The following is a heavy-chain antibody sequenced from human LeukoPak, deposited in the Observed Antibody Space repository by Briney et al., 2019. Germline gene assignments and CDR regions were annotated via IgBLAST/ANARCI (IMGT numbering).Heavy chain of an antibody. CDR1: GGSFSGYY. CDR2: INHSGST. D-gene: IGHD3-22*01. J-gene: IGHJ4*02. Sequence: SETPSLTCAVYGGSFSGYYWSWIRQPPGKGLEWIGEINHSGSTNYNPSPKSRVTISVDTSKNQFSLKLSSVTAADTAVYYCARGFSTPSLDYDSSVVDYWGQGTLVTVSS. CDR3: ARGFSTPSLDYDSSVVDY. V-gene: IGHV4-34*01.